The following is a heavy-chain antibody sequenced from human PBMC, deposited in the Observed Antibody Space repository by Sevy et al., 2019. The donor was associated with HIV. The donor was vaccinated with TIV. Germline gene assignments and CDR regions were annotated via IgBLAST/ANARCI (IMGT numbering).Heavy chain of an antibody. V-gene: IGHV3-74*01. CDR1: GFTCDSYW. CDR2: VDIDGSRT. J-gene: IGHJ5*02. Sequence: GGSLRLSFAASGFTCDSYWLHWVRQDPWKGLEWVSCVDIDGSRTEYADSVKGRFTISRDNAKNMLYLEMNSLRVEDTAEYYCARGTALGWFDPWGQGTQVTVSS. CDR3: ARGTALGWFDP. D-gene: IGHD5-18*01.